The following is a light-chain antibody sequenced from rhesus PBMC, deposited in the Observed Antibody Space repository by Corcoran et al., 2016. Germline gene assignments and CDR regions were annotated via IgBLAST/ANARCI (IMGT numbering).Light chain of an antibody. V-gene: IGKV1S14*01. CDR3: QQHNSYPT. CDR2: YAS. Sequence: DIQMTQSPSSLSASVGDTVTITCRASQGISNYLAWYQQKPGKAPKPLIYYASKLESGVPSRFSGSGSGTDFTLTISSLQPEDFAIYYCQQHNSYPTFGQVTKVEIK. J-gene: IGKJ1*01. CDR1: QGISNY.